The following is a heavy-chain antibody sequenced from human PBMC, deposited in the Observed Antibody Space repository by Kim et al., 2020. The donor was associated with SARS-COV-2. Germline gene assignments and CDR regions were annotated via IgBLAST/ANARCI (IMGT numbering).Heavy chain of an antibody. CDR3: ARQRESWFGGIYYYYGMDV. D-gene: IGHD3-10*01. CDR2: IYYSGST. Sequence: SETLSLTCTVSGGSISSSSYYWGWIRQPPGKGLEWIGSIYYSGSTYYNPSLKSRVTISVDTSKNQFSLKLSSVTAADTAVYYYARQRESWFGGIYYYYGMDVWGQGTTVTVSS. V-gene: IGHV4-39*01. J-gene: IGHJ6*02. CDR1: GGSISSSSYY.